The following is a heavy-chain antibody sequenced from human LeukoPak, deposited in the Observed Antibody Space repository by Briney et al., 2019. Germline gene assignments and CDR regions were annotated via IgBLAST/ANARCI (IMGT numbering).Heavy chain of an antibody. CDR1: GYTLTELS. CDR2: IIPILGIA. CDR3: ARDLPLGYGDYEGVDY. V-gene: IGHV1-69*04. D-gene: IGHD4-17*01. J-gene: IGHJ4*02. Sequence: SVKVSCKVSGYTLTELSMHWVRQAPGQGLEWMGRIIPILGIANYAQKFQGRVTITADKSTSTAYMELSSLRSEDTAVYYCARDLPLGYGDYEGVDYWGQGTLVTVSS.